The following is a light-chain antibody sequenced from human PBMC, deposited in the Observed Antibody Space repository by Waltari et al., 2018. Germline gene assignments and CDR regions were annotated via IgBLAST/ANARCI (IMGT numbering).Light chain of an antibody. CDR1: QSVDSY. J-gene: IGKJ5*01. V-gene: IGKV3-11*01. Sequence: EIVWTQSPATLSLSPGERATLSCRASQSVDSYLLGYHQKPGQTPRLLVYGASNRATGIPARFSGSGSGTDFTLTIDSLESEDFAVYYCHQRSNWPITFGQGTRLEIK. CDR3: HQRSNWPIT. CDR2: GAS.